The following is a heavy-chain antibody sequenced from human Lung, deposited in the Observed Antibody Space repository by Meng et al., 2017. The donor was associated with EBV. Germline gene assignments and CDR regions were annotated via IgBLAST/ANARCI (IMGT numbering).Heavy chain of an antibody. D-gene: IGHD2-2*01. CDR1: GRSVSSSY. J-gene: IGHJ4*02. Sequence: VQLQKWGAGLCTPSETLSLPCGVSGRSVSSSYWSWIRQPPGKGLEWIGQINYSGITNYNPSLKSRVTISVDTSKNQFSLSLNSVTAADTAVYYCARGGTSSAPFDYWGQGTLVTVSS. CDR2: INYSGIT. V-gene: IGHV4-34*01. CDR3: ARGGTSSAPFDY.